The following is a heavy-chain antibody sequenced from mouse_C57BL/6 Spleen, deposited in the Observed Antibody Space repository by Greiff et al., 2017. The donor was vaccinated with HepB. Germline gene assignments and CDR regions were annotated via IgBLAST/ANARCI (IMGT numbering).Heavy chain of an antibody. CDR2: ISSGGDYI. V-gene: IGHV5-9-1*02. J-gene: IGHJ4*01. CDR3: TRESYYGSSYQPDY. D-gene: IGHD1-1*01. Sequence: EVHLVESGEGLVKPGGSLKLSCAASGFTFSSYAMSWVRQTPEKRLEWVAYISSGGDYIYYADTVKGRFTISRDNARNTLYLQMSSLKSEDTAMYYCTRESYYGSSYQPDYWGQGTSVTVSS. CDR1: GFTFSSYA.